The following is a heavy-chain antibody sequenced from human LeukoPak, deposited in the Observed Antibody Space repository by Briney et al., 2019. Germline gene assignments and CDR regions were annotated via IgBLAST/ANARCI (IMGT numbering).Heavy chain of an antibody. CDR1: GGSFSGYY. V-gene: IGHV4-34*01. Sequence: SETLSLTCAVYGGSFSGYYWTWIRQPPGKGLEWIGEINHSGSTNYNPSLKSRVTISVDTSKNQFSLKLSSVTAADTAVYYCARARVGVGYAFNIWGQGTMVTVSS. J-gene: IGHJ3*02. D-gene: IGHD1-26*01. CDR3: ARARVGVGYAFNI. CDR2: INHSGST.